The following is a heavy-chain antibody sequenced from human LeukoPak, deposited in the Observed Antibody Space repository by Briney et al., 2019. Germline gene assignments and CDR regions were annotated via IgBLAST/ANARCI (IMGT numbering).Heavy chain of an antibody. J-gene: IGHJ3*02. Sequence: GGSLRLSCAVSGIIFSSYSMNWVRQAPGKGLEWVSYISSSGSTIYYADSVKGRFTISRDNAKNPLYLQMNSLRDDDTAVYYCVRDQFYAFDIWGQGTMVTVSS. CDR1: GIIFSSYS. CDR3: VRDQFYAFDI. CDR2: ISSSGSTI. V-gene: IGHV3-48*02.